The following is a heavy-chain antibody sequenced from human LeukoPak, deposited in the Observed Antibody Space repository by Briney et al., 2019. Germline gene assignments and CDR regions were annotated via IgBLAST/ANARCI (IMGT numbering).Heavy chain of an antibody. CDR3: ARVRGSGTYGPLDT. Sequence: GGSLRLSCAASGFRFSDFAMSWVRQPPGKGLEWVSGIFWNGDKTNYGDSVKGRVAISRDNPNNSLYLQLESLRVEDTAVYYCARVRGSGTYGPLDTWGQGTLVTVAS. CDR2: IFWNGDKT. D-gene: IGHD1-26*01. J-gene: IGHJ5*02. V-gene: IGHV3-20*04. CDR1: GFRFSDFA.